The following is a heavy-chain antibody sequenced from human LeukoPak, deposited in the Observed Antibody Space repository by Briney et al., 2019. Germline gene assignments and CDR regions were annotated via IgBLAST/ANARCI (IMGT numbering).Heavy chain of an antibody. CDR2: IRSKPNSYTT. CDR1: GFTFSGFY. V-gene: IGHV3-73*01. D-gene: IGHD2-15*01. CDR3: TRQDCSGGSCSYVDY. Sequence: GGSLRLSCAASGFTFSGFYMHWVRQPSGKGLERVGLIRSKPNSYTTVYAASVQGRFTISRDDSKNTAYLQMSSLKAEDTAVYYCTRQDCSGGSCSYVDYWGQGTLVTVSS. J-gene: IGHJ4*02.